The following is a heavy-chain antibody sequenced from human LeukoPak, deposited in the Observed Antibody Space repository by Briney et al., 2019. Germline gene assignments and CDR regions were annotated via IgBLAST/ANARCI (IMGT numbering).Heavy chain of an antibody. V-gene: IGHV3-74*01. J-gene: IGHJ4*02. D-gene: IGHD3-22*01. CDR3: ARDLTGPYDH. Sequence: GGSLRLSCAASGFSVSGFWMHWVRQAPGKELVWVAGINVEGDYIDYEESVRGRFTISRDSAKNTLYLQMNSVRAEDTAVYSCARDLTGPYDHWGQGTLVTVSS. CDR2: INVEGDYI. CDR1: GFSVSGFW.